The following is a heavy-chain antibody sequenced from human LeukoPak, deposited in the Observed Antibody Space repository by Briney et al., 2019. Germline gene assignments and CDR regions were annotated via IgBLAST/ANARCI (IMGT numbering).Heavy chain of an antibody. CDR3: ARVSGITMIVVVPEDGFDI. CDR2: IHHSGSI. Sequence: PSETLSLTCAVSGVSISSNLWWTWVRQPPGKGLEWIAEIHHSGSINYNPSLKSRVTMSVDKAKNQFSLNLNSVTAADTAVYYCARVSGITMIVVVPEDGFDIWGQGTMVTVSS. V-gene: IGHV4-4*02. J-gene: IGHJ3*02. D-gene: IGHD3-22*01. CDR1: GVSISSNLW.